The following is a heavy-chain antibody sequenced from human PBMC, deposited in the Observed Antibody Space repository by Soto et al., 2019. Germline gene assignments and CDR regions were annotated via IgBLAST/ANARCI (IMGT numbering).Heavy chain of an antibody. CDR2: ISGSGGST. J-gene: IGHJ5*02. CDR1: GFTFSSYA. Sequence: GGSLRLSCAASGFTFSSYAMSWVRQAPGKGLEWVSAISGSGGSTYYADSVKGQFTISRDNSKNTLYLQMNSLRAEDTAVYYCAKAGGGDFWSGYYAGNNCFDPWGQGTLVTVSS. CDR3: AKAGGGDFWSGYYAGNNCFDP. D-gene: IGHD3-3*01. V-gene: IGHV3-23*01.